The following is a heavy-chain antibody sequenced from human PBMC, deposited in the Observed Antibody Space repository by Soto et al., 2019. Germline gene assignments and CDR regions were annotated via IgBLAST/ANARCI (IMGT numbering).Heavy chain of an antibody. J-gene: IGHJ5*02. D-gene: IGHD5-12*01. CDR3: ARDTYSGYDFGL. CDR2: IPSRGRP. V-gene: IGHV4-30-4*01. Sequence: PLETLSLTCSVSGASVAGGSYYWSWVRQPPGKGLEWIGYIPSRGRPFYNPSLTSRGTISADTSKNQLSLQLTSVTAADTAVYYCARDTYSGYDFGLWGQGTLVTVSS. CDR1: GASVAGGSYY.